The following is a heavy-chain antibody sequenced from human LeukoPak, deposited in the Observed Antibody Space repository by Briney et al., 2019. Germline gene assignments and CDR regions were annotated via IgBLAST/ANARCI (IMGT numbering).Heavy chain of an antibody. CDR1: GFTFSSYG. Sequence: TGGSLRLSCAASGFTFSSYGMHWVRQAPGKGLEWVAFIRYDGSNKYYADSVKGRFTISRDNAKNSLYLQMNSLRAEDTAVYYCARASGSGWFDNWFDPWGQGTLVTVSS. J-gene: IGHJ5*02. CDR3: ARASGSGWFDNWFDP. CDR2: IRYDGSNK. D-gene: IGHD6-19*01. V-gene: IGHV3-30*02.